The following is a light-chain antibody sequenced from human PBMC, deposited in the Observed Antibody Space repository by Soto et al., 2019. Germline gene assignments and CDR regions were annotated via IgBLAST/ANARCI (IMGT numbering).Light chain of an antibody. CDR1: QSIRYY. V-gene: IGKV1-39*01. Sequence: DIQMTQSPSSLSASVGDRVTITCQAGQSIRYYLNWYQQKPGKAPKLLIYAASSLQSGVPARFSGSGSGTDFTLTISSLQPEDFATYYCQQSYSTPQNTFGQGTKLEIK. CDR3: QQSYSTPQNT. J-gene: IGKJ2*01. CDR2: AAS.